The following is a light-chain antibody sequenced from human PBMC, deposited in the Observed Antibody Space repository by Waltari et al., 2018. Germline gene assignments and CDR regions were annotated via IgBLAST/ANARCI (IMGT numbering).Light chain of an antibody. V-gene: IGKV3-20*01. CDR3: QHYLRLPVT. Sequence: EIVLPQSPGTLSFSIGERATVSCRASQSVSRALAWYQQKPGQAPRLLIYGASTRATGIPDRFSGSGSGTDFSLTISRLEPDDFAVYYCQHYLRLPVTFGQGTTVEI. J-gene: IGKJ1*01. CDR1: QSVSRA. CDR2: GAS.